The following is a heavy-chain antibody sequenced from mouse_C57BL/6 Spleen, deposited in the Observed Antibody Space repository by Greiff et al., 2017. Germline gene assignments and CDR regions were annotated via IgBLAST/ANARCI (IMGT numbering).Heavy chain of an antibody. CDR3: TSWDLFAY. CDR2: IDPETGGT. CDR1: GYTFTDYE. V-gene: IGHV1-15*01. Sequence: VQLQQSGAELVRPGASVTLSCKASGYTFTDYEMHWVKQTPVHGLEWIGAIDPETGGTAYNQKFKGKAILTADKSSSTAYMELRSLTSEDSAVYYCTSWDLFAYWGQGTLVTVSA. D-gene: IGHD4-1*01. J-gene: IGHJ3*01.